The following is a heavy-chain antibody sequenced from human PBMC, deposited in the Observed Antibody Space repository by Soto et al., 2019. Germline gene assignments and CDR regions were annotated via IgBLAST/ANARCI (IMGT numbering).Heavy chain of an antibody. V-gene: IGHV4-34*01. CDR2: INHSGST. D-gene: IGHD2-8*02. J-gene: IGHJ4*02. CDR3: ARDKITGLFDY. CDR1: GGSFSGYS. Sequence: SETLSLTCAVYGGSFSGYSWTWIRQPPGTGLEWIGEINHSGSTNYNPSFKSRVTISVDTSKNQFSLKLTSVTAADTAVYYCARDKITGLFDYWGQGTLVT.